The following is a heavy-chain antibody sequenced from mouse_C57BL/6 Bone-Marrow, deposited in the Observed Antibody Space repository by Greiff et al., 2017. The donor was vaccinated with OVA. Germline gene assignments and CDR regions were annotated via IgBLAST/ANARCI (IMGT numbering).Heavy chain of an antibody. Sequence: VQVVESGAELVRPGTSVKVSCKASGYAFTNYLIEWVKQRPGQGLEWIGVINPGSGGTNYNEKFKGKATLTADKSSSTAYMQLSSLTSEDSAVYFCARHSDYYGSSYPFAYWGQGTLVTVSA. D-gene: IGHD1-1*01. V-gene: IGHV1-54*01. CDR1: GYAFTNYL. J-gene: IGHJ3*01. CDR2: INPGSGGT. CDR3: ARHSDYYGSSYPFAY.